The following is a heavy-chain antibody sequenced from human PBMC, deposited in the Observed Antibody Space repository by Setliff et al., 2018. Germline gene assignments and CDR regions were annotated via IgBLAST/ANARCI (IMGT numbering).Heavy chain of an antibody. Sequence: GESLKISCKGSGYTFTNYWIAWVRQMPGKGLEYMGIIYPADSDTTYSPSFQGQVTISADKSIYTAYLQWSSLKASDTAIYYCARVGPLTDDAFDIWGQGTMVTVSS. D-gene: IGHD1-26*01. CDR3: ARVGPLTDDAFDI. V-gene: IGHV5-51*01. J-gene: IGHJ3*02. CDR1: GYTFTNYW. CDR2: IYPADSDT.